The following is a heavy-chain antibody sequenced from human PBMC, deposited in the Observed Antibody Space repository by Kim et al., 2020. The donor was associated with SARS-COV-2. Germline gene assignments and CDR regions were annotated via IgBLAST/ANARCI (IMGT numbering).Heavy chain of an antibody. J-gene: IGHJ6*02. CDR1: GYTFTSYA. V-gene: IGHV1-3*01. Sequence: ASVKVSCKASGYTFTSYAMHWVRQAPGQRLEWMGWINAGNGNTKYSQKFQGRVTITRDTSASTAYMELSSLRSEDTAVYYCARTFVDSYGDYYYGMDVWGQGTTVTVSS. CDR3: ARTFVDSYGDYYYGMDV. CDR2: INAGNGNT. D-gene: IGHD5-18*01.